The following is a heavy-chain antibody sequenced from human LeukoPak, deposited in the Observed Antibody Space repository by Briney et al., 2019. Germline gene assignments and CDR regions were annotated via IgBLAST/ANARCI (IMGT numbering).Heavy chain of an antibody. CDR1: GYSFTSYW. V-gene: IGHV5-10-1*01. CDR3: ARPYSSSSPYYYGMDV. CDR2: IDPSDSYT. J-gene: IGHJ6*02. D-gene: IGHD6-6*01. Sequence: GESLRISCKASGYSFTSYWISWVCQMPGKGLEWMGKIDPSDSYTKYSPSFQGHDTISVDKSINTAYLQWSSLKASDTAIYYCARPYSSSSPYYYGMDVWGQGTTVTVSS.